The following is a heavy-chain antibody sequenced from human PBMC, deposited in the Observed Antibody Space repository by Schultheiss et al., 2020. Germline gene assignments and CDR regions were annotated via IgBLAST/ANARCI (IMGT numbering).Heavy chain of an antibody. V-gene: IGHV1-69*06. D-gene: IGHD3-22*01. CDR1: GGTFSSYA. Sequence: SVKVSCKASGGTFSSYAISWVRQAPGQGLEWMGGIIPIFGTANYAQKFQGRVTITADKSTSTAYMELSSLRSEDTAVYYCASHYYDSSGYFLYYFDYWGQGTLGTVSS. CDR2: IIPIFGTA. J-gene: IGHJ4*02. CDR3: ASHYYDSSGYFLYYFDY.